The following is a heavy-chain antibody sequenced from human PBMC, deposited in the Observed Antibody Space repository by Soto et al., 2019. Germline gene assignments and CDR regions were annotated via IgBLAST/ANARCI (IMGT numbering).Heavy chain of an antibody. CDR1: GGSISSNSYY. CDR3: ARCSSSWFQFDY. D-gene: IGHD6-13*01. CDR2: IHYSGST. J-gene: IGHJ4*02. Sequence: QLQLQESGPGLVKPSETLSLTCTVSGGSISSNSYYWGWIRQPPGKGLEWIGHIHYSGSTSYNSSIKSRVTLSVDTSKSQLSVKLSSVTAADTAVYYCARCSSSWFQFDYWGQGTLVTVSS. V-gene: IGHV4-39*01.